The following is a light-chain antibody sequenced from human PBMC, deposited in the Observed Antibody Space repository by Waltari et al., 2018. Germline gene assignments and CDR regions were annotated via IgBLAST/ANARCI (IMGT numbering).Light chain of an antibody. CDR3: CSYRSGSSYV. Sequence: QSALPQPASVSGSPGQSITISCTGTNSDVGGWQRVSWYQQSSGKAPKLIIYDVDKRPSGISFRFSGSKSGNTASLTISGLQAEDEADYFCCSYRSGSSYVFGTGTTVTVL. V-gene: IGLV2-23*02. CDR1: NSDVGGWQR. CDR2: DVD. J-gene: IGLJ1*01.